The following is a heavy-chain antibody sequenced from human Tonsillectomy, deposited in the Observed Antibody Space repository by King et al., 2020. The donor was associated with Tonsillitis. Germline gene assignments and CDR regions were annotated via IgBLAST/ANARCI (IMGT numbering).Heavy chain of an antibody. D-gene: IGHD6-13*01. J-gene: IGHJ3*02. V-gene: IGHV3-74*01. Sequence: VQLVESGGGLVQPGGSLRLSCAASGFTFSRYWTHWVRQAPGKGLVWVSRINSDGSSTSYADSVKGRFTISRDNAKNTLYLQMNSLRAEDTAVYYCARAPYSSSWYSQFDDAFDNWGQGTMVTVSS. CDR3: ARAPYSSSWYSQFDDAFDN. CDR2: INSDGSST. CDR1: GFTFSRYW.